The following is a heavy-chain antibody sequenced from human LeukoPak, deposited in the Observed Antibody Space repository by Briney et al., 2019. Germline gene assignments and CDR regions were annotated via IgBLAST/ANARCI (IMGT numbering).Heavy chain of an antibody. Sequence: GGSLRLSCSASGFTFSSYGMHWVRQAPGKGLEWVAVISYDGSNKYYADSVKGRFTISRDNSKNTLYLQMNSLRAEDTAVYYCARSAGSGYYYDYWGQGTLVTVSS. CDR2: ISYDGSNK. V-gene: IGHV3-30*03. J-gene: IGHJ4*02. CDR3: ARSAGSGYYYDY. CDR1: GFTFSSYG. D-gene: IGHD3-22*01.